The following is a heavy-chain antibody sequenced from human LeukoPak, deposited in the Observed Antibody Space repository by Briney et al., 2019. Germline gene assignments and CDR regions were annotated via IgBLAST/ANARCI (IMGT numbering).Heavy chain of an antibody. J-gene: IGHJ4*02. CDR2: ITSDSSNI. V-gene: IGHV3-21*01. Sequence: GGSLRLSCVVSEFVLSILAMIWVRQAPGRGLEWLSSITSDSSNIFYANSVRGRFTISRDNANNALHLQMNSLRAEDTAVYYCARVFWETVNTGYYSDFWGPGTLVTVSS. D-gene: IGHD3-22*01. CDR1: EFVLSILA. CDR3: ARVFWETVNTGYYSDF.